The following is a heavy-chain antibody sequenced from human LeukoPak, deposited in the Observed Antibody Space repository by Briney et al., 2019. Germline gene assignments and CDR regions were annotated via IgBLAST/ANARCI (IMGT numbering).Heavy chain of an antibody. D-gene: IGHD1-26*01. CDR3: ARGSTWEHGDY. CDR2: MSPNSGNT. CDR1: GYTFTSHD. V-gene: IGHV1-8*01. Sequence: ASVKVSCKASGYTFTSHDINWVRQATGQGLEWMGWMSPNSGNTGYAQKFQGRVTMTRDTSISTAYMELSSLRSEDTAVYYCARGSTWEHGDYWGQGTLVTVSS. J-gene: IGHJ4*02.